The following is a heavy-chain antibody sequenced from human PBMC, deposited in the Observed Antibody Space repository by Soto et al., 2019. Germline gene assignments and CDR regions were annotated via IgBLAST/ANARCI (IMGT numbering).Heavy chain of an antibody. CDR2: IYHSGST. V-gene: IGHV4-30-2*01. D-gene: IGHD6-19*01. CDR3: ARHRLGFDY. CDR1: GGSISSGGYS. Sequence: SETLSLTCDVSGGSISSGGYSWSWIRQPPGKGLGWIGYIYHSGSTYYNPSLKSRVTISVDRSKNQFSLKLTSVTAADTAVYYCARHRLGFDYWGQGTLVTVSS. J-gene: IGHJ4*02.